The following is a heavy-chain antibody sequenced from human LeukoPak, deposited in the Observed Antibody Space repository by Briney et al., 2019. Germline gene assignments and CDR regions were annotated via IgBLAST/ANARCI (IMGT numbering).Heavy chain of an antibody. CDR3: ARDVVGATTWFDP. D-gene: IGHD1-26*01. J-gene: IGHJ5*02. V-gene: IGHV3-21*01. CDR2: ISSSSSYI. CDR1: GFTFSSYS. Sequence: PGGSLRLSCAVSGFTFSSYSMNWVRQAPGKGLEWVSSISSSSSYIYYADSVKGRFTISRDNAKNSLYLQMNSLRAEDTAVYYCARDVVGATTWFDPWGQGTLVTVSS.